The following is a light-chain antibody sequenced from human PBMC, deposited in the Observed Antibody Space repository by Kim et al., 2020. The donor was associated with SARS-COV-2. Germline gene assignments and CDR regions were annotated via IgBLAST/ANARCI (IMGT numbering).Light chain of an antibody. CDR2: KDN. V-gene: IGLV6-57*02. J-gene: IGLJ2*01. Sequence: GKSGTLSCNGGVGSITNNYVQWYRQRPDSAPTTVIYKDNQRPSGVPDRFSGSIDSSSNSASLTISGLKTEDEADYYCQSYDSSNVVFGGGTQLTVL. CDR1: VGSITNNY. CDR3: QSYDSSNVV.